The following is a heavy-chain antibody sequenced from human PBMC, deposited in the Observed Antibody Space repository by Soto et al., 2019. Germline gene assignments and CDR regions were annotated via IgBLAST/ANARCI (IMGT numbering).Heavy chain of an antibody. J-gene: IGHJ6*02. Sequence: QVQLVQSGAEVKKPGSSVKVSCKASGGTFSSYAISWVRQAPGQGLEWMGGLLPIFGTANYAQKFQGRVTNTADESTSTADMELSSRRSEDTAVEYCARNGFDPDYYDRRGDPKEYDYYGMDVGGQGTTGTVS. CDR3: ARNGFDPDYYDRRGDPKEYDYYGMDV. CDR2: LLPIFGTA. CDR1: GGTFSSYA. V-gene: IGHV1-69*01. D-gene: IGHD3-22*01.